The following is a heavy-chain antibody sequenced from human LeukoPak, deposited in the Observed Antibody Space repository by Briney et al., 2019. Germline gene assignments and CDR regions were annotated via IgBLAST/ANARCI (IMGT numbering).Heavy chain of an antibody. CDR1: GGSISSSSYY. J-gene: IGHJ4*02. CDR2: SYYSGST. V-gene: IGHV4-39*01. CDR3: AGRGAFRSGWLVYFDY. Sequence: SETLSLTCTVSGGSISSSSYYWGWIRQPPGKGLEWIGSSYYSGSTYYNPSLKIRVTISVDTSKNQFSLKLSSVTAAATAVYYCAGRGAFRSGWLVYFDYWGQGTLVTVSS. D-gene: IGHD6-19*01.